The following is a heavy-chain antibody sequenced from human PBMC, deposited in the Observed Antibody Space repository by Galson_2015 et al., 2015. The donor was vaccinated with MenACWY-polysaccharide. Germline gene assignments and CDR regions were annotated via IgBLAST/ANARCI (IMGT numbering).Heavy chain of an antibody. Sequence: SLRLSCAASGLTFGHYWMHWVRQSPGKGLVWVSHIAGDESNTNYADSVKGRFTISRDNAKNTLYLQMNSLRVEDTAVYYCTSEWVGRERTNRNKFHGMDVWGQGTTVTVSS. J-gene: IGHJ6*02. V-gene: IGHV3-74*01. CDR1: GLTFGHYW. CDR3: TSEWVGRERTNRNKFHGMDV. CDR2: IAGDESNT. D-gene: IGHD1-14*01.